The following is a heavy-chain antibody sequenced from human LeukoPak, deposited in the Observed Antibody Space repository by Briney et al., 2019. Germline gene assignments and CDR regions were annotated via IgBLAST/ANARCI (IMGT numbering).Heavy chain of an antibody. CDR1: GFTFSTYA. CDR2: ISSTGGST. Sequence: GRSLRLSCAASGFTFSTYAMHWVRQAPGKGLEYVSAISSTGGSTYYADSVKGRFTISRDNSKNTLYLQMNSLRAEDTAVYYCANRPGDPYYYDWWGQGTLVTVSS. CDR3: ANRPGDPYYYDW. J-gene: IGHJ4*02. V-gene: IGHV3-64*04. D-gene: IGHD2-21*01.